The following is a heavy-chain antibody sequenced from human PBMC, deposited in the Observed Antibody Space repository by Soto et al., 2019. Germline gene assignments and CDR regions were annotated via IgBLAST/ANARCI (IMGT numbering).Heavy chain of an antibody. V-gene: IGHV2-5*02. J-gene: IGHJ4*02. Sequence: QITLKESGPTLVKPTQTLTLTCTFSGFSLSTTGEAVGWIRQPPGKALEWLALIYWDDDKRYSPSLKSRLTVTNDTSKNQVTLTMTNMEPADTATYFCAHKSLAGYFHDYWGQGTLVTVSS. D-gene: IGHD3-9*01. CDR3: AHKSLAGYFHDY. CDR1: GFSLSTTGEA. CDR2: IYWDDDK.